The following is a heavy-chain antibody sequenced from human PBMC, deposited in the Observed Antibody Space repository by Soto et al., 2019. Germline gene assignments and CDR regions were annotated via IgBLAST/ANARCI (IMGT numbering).Heavy chain of an antibody. CDR1: GGTFSSYT. D-gene: IGHD2-15*01. CDR3: ARDCSGGSCYEPDYFDY. J-gene: IGHJ4*02. Sequence: GASVKVSCKASGGTFSSYTISWVRQAPGQGLEWMGRIIPILGIANYAQKFQGRVTITADKSTSTAYMELSSLGSEDTAVYYCARDCSGGSCYEPDYFDYWGQGTLVTVSS. V-gene: IGHV1-69*04. CDR2: IIPILGIA.